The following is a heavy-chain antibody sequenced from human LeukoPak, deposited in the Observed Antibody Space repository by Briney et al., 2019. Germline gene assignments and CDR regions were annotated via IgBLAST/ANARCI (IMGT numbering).Heavy chain of an antibody. J-gene: IGHJ3*02. Sequence: GGSLRLSCAASGFTVSSNYMSWVRQAPGKGLEWASVIYSGGSTYYADSVKGRFTISRDNSKNTLYLQMNSLRAEDTAVYYCARRVHYYDSSGFWPSDAFDIWGQGTMVTVSS. D-gene: IGHD3-22*01. CDR3: ARRVHYYDSSGFWPSDAFDI. CDR1: GFTVSSNY. CDR2: IYSGGST. V-gene: IGHV3-66*01.